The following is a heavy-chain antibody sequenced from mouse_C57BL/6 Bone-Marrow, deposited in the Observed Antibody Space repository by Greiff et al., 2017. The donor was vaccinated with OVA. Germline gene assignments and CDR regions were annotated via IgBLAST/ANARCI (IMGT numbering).Heavy chain of an antibody. CDR2: IDPSDSYT. V-gene: IGHV1-50*01. J-gene: IGHJ1*03. D-gene: IGHD1-1*01. CDR3: ARRAYGSSYYWYFDV. Sequence: QVQLQQPGAELVKPGASVKLSCKASGYTFTSYWMQWVKQRPGQGLEWIGEIDPSDSYTNYNQKFKGKATLTVDTSSSTAYMQLSSLTSEDSAVYDCARRAYGSSYYWYFDVWGTGTTVTVSS. CDR1: GYTFTSYW.